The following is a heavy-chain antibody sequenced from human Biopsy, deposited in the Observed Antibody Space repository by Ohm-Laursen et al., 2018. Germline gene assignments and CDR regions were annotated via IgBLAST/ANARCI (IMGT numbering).Heavy chain of an antibody. CDR2: ISYSRDT. J-gene: IGHJ3*02. CDR3: AKRGSGWTGDDAFHI. CDR1: GGSISGSS. V-gene: IGHV4-59*08. Sequence: SDTLSLTRTVSGGSISGSSWSWIRQAPGKGLEWIGYISYSRDTNYNPSLKSRITISVDTSKNQFSLKLTSVTAADTAVYYCAKRGSGWTGDDAFHIWGQGTMVTVSS. D-gene: IGHD6-19*01.